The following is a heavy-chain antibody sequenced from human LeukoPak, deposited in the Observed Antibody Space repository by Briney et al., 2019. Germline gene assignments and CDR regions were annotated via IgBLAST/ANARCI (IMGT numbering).Heavy chain of an antibody. Sequence: ASVKVSCKASGYTFNKYGISWMRQAPGQGLEWMGRIIPILGIANYAQKFQGRVTITADKSTSTAYMELSSLRSEDTAVYYCDVERRETNIDYWGQGTLVTVSS. J-gene: IGHJ4*02. CDR1: GYTFNKYG. V-gene: IGHV1-69*04. D-gene: IGHD1-1*01. CDR2: IIPILGIA. CDR3: DVERRETNIDY.